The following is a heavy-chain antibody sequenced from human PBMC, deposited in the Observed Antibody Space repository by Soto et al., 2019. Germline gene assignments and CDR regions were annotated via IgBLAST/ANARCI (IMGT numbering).Heavy chain of an antibody. J-gene: IGHJ5*02. D-gene: IGHD1-20*01. V-gene: IGHV5-10-1*01. Sequence: PGESLKISCKGSGYSFTSYWISWVRQMPGKGLEWMGRIDPSDSYTNYSPSFQGHVTISADKSISTAYLQWSSLKASDTAMYYCARGYNWNENWFDPWGQGTLVTVSS. CDR3: ARGYNWNENWFDP. CDR2: IDPSDSYT. CDR1: GYSFTSYW.